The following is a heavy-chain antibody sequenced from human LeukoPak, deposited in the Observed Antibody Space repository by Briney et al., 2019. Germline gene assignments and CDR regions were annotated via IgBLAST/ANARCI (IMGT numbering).Heavy chain of an antibody. CDR3: ARDPSGSYNPNYYYYYMDV. J-gene: IGHJ6*03. CDR2: ISAYNGNT. D-gene: IGHD1-26*01. V-gene: IGHV1-18*01. CDR1: GYAFTSYG. Sequence: ASVKVSCKASGYAFTSYGISWVRQAPGQGLDWMGWISAYNGNTNYAQKLQGRVTMTTDTSTSTAYMELRSLRSDDTAVYYCARDPSGSYNPNYYYYYMDVWGKGTTVTVSS.